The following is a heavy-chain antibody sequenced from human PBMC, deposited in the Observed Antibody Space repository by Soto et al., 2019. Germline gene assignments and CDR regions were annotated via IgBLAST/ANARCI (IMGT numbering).Heavy chain of an antibody. CDR3: ARELDYYDSSGYGLDY. J-gene: IGHJ4*02. CDR2: INSDGSST. CDR1: GFTFSSYW. Sequence: GGSLRLSCAASGFTFSSYWMHWVRQAPGKGLVWVSCINSDGSSTSYADSVKGRFTISRDNAKNTLYLQMNSLRAEDTAVYYCARELDYYDSSGYGLDYWGQGTLVTVSS. D-gene: IGHD3-22*01. V-gene: IGHV3-74*01.